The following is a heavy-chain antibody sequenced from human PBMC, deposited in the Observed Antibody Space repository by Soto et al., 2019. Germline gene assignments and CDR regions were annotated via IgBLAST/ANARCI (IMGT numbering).Heavy chain of an antibody. CDR3: ARVVPAALTLLYYYYGMDV. Sequence: QVQLQESGPGLVKPSQTLSLTCTVSGGSISSGGYYWSWIRQHPGKGLEWIGNIYYSGSTYYNPSLEGRVTMSVGASKVQFSLKLCSVTAADTAVYYCARVVPAALTLLYYYYGMDVWGQGTPVTVSS. V-gene: IGHV4-31*03. CDR2: IYYSGST. D-gene: IGHD2-2*01. J-gene: IGHJ6*02. CDR1: GGSISSGGYY.